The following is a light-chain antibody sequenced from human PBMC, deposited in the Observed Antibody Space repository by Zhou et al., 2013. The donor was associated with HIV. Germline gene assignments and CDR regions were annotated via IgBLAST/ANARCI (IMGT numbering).Light chain of an antibody. CDR3: QQCNSYPYT. CDR1: QSIRNW. Sequence: DIQMTQSPSTLSASVGDRVTITCRASQSIRNWLAWYQQKPGKAPKLLIYKASSLDSGVPSRFSGSGSGTEFTLTISSLQPDDFATYYCQQCNSYPYTFGQGTKLEIK. V-gene: IGKV1-5*03. J-gene: IGKJ2*01. CDR2: KAS.